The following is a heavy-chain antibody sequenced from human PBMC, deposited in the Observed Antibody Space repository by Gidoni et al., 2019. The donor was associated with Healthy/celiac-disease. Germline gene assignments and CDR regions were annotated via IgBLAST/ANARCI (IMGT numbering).Heavy chain of an antibody. V-gene: IGHV3-23*01. Sequence: VQLLESGGCMVQPGGSLRLSCAASAFAFSHYAMSWFRQAPGKGLEWGSAISGRGGSTYSADSVKGRFTISRDNSKNTLYLQMNSLRAEDTAVYYCAKAAREDLITMIVVVISHFDYWGQGTLVTVSS. CDR3: AKAAREDLITMIVVVISHFDY. CDR1: AFAFSHYA. J-gene: IGHJ4*02. D-gene: IGHD3-22*01. CDR2: ISGRGGST.